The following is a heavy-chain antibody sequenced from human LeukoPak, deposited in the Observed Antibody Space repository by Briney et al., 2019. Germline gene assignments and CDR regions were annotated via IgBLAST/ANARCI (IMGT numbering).Heavy chain of an antibody. CDR3: GKELSRSGYGPLDY. CDR1: GFNFNEYP. V-gene: IGHV3-9*01. CDR2: IDRNSISI. D-gene: IGHD5-12*01. J-gene: IGHJ4*02. Sequence: PGGSLRLSCAASGFNFNEYPMHWVRQAPGKGLEWVSGIDRNSISIGYADSVKGRFTISRDNAKNSLYLQMNSLRPEDTAFYYCGKELSRSGYGPLDYWGQGALVTVSS.